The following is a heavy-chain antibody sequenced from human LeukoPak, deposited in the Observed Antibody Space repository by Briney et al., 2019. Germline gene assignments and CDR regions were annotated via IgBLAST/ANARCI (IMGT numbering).Heavy chain of an antibody. D-gene: IGHD3-9*01. J-gene: IGHJ6*02. Sequence: PSETPSLTCAVSGGSINTYYWSWIRQPPGKGLEWVGCIYSTGNTNYNPSLKGRVTISLDTSKNQFSLKLSSVTAADTAVYYCARADYDILTGYLYGMDVWGQGTTVTVSS. CDR3: ARADYDILTGYLYGMDV. CDR1: GGSINTYY. V-gene: IGHV4-4*09. CDR2: IYSTGNT.